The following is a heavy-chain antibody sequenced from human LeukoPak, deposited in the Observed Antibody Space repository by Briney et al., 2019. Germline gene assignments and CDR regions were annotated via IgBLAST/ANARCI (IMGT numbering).Heavy chain of an antibody. CDR2: ISAYNGNT. J-gene: IGHJ3*02. Sequence: ASVKVSCKASGYTFTSYGISWVRQAPGQGLGWMGWISAYNGNTNYAQKLQGRVTMTADTSTSTAYMELRSLRSEDTAVYYCAAESATWADAFDIWGQGTMVTVSS. D-gene: IGHD3-16*01. V-gene: IGHV1-18*01. CDR3: AAESATWADAFDI. CDR1: GYTFTSYG.